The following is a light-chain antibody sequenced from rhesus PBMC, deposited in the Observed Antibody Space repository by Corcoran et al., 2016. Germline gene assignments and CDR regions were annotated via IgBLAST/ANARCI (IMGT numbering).Light chain of an antibody. Sequence: DIQMTKSPSSLSASVGDRVTITCRASQGISIGLAWYQQKPGKAPKNLIYKASTLQSGVPSRLSGRRSGTEFILTISSLQPEDVATYYCQQHDSAPRTFGQGTKVEIK. J-gene: IGKJ1*01. V-gene: IGKV1-21*01. CDR1: QGISIG. CDR3: QQHDSAPRT. CDR2: KAS.